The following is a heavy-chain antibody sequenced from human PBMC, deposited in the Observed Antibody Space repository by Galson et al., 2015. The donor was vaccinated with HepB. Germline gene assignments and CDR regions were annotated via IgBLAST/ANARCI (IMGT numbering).Heavy chain of an antibody. CDR2: IDDRGTT. CDR3: ARDVRKKNAQPYNPSHGMDV. Sequence: SETLSLTCTVSGDSVSSQYWTWIRQPPGKGLEWIGYIDDRGTTNYNPSLKTRITMSIDTSKNQFFLRLSSVTAADTAVYYCARDVRKKNAQPYNPSHGMDVWGQGPPVTVSS. D-gene: IGHD1-14*01. J-gene: IGHJ6*02. V-gene: IGHV4-59*02. CDR1: GDSVSSQY.